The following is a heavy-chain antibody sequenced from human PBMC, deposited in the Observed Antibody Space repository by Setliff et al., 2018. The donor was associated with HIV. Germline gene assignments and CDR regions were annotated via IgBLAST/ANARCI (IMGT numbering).Heavy chain of an antibody. Sequence: GGSLRLSCAASGFTFSIYWMNWVRQAPGKGLEWVANIKQDGSEKNYVDSVKGRFTISRDNAKNSLFLQMNSLRPEDTAFYYCAKDKYYDVPGSSSLDSWGQGALVTVSS. CDR1: GFTFSIYW. J-gene: IGHJ4*02. V-gene: IGHV3-7*03. CDR2: IKQDGSEK. CDR3: AKDKYYDVPGSSSLDS. D-gene: IGHD3-16*01.